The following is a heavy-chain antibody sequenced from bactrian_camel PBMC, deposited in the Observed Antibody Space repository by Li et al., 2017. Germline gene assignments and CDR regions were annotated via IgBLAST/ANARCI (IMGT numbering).Heavy chain of an antibody. V-gene: IGHV3-1*01. J-gene: IGHJ4*01. Sequence: VQLVESGGGLVQPGGSLRLSCAASGFTFDDYVMGWIRQAPGKGLEWVSAVNWSGDSTTYADSGKGQFTISRDNAKKTLYLQLNSLKTEDTAMYYCASRTYGSEFPLSADRYTYWGKGTQVTVS. D-gene: IGHD2*01. CDR1: GFTFDDYV. CDR2: VNWSGDST. CDR3: ASRTYGSEFPLSADRYTY.